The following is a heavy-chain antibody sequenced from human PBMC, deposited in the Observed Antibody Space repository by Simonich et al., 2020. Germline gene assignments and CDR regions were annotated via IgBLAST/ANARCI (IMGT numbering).Heavy chain of an antibody. V-gene: IGHV3-33*01. Sequence: QVQLVESWGGVVQPGRSLRLSCAASGFTFSSYGMHWVRQAPGKGLEWVAVIWYDGSNKYYADSVKGRFTISRDNSKNTLYLQMNSLRAEDTAVYYCARDRYCSGGSCYYFDYWGQGTLVTVSS. J-gene: IGHJ4*02. CDR2: IWYDGSNK. CDR3: ARDRYCSGGSCYYFDY. D-gene: IGHD2-15*01. CDR1: GFTFSSYG.